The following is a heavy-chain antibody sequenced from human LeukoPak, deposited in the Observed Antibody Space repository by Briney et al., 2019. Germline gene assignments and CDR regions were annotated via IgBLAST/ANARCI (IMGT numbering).Heavy chain of an antibody. V-gene: IGHV3-30*18. Sequence: GGSLRLSCAASGFTFSSYGMHWVRRAPDKRLEGVAVISYDGSNKYYADSVKGRFPISRDNSKNTLYLQMTRLRAEDTAVYDCAKELRVNCSGGGCSDWFHPWGQGTLLSASS. CDR2: ISYDGSNK. CDR1: GFTFSSYG. D-gene: IGHD2-15*01. CDR3: AKELRVNCSGGGCSDWFHP. J-gene: IGHJ5*02.